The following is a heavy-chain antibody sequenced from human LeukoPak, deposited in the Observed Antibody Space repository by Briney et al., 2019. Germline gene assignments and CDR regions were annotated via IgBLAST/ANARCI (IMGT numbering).Heavy chain of an antibody. CDR2: LSGSGGGT. Sequence: PGGSLRLSCAVSGITLSSYGMSWVRQAPGKGLEWVAGLSGSGGGTNYADSVKGRFTLSRDNAKNTLYLQMNSLRAEDTAVYFCAKRGVVIRVILVGFHKEAYYFDSWGQGALVTVSS. V-gene: IGHV3-23*01. CDR1: GITLSSYG. CDR3: AKRGVVIRVILVGFHKEAYYFDS. J-gene: IGHJ4*02. D-gene: IGHD3-10*01.